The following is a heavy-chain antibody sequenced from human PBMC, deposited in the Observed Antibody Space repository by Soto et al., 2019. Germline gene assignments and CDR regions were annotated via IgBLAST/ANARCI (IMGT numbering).Heavy chain of an antibody. V-gene: IGHV3-30*18. CDR3: AKLRVLEWEVQESDY. CDR2: IPYDGSHQ. J-gene: IGHJ4*02. D-gene: IGHD3-3*01. Sequence: QVHLVESGGGVVQPGRSLRLSCAASGFTLSSHGMHCIRQAPGKGLEWVAVIPYDGSHQYYADSVKGRFSISRDNSKNTLYLQMNSLSAEDTAVYYCAKLRVLEWEVQESDYWGEGTLISVSS. CDR1: GFTLSSHG.